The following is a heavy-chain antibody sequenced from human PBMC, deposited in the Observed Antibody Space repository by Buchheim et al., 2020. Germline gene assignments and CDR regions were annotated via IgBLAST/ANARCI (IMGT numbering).Heavy chain of an antibody. CDR3: ARDRAFGVYGSGSHGYYYYGMDV. CDR2: LYYSGST. Sequence: QVQLQESGPGLVKPSQTLSLTCTVSGGSISSGGYYWSWIRQHPGKGLEWIGYLYYSGSTYYNPSLKSRVTISVDTSKNQFSLKLSSVTAADTAVYYCARDRAFGVYGSGSHGYYYYGMDVWGQGTT. CDR1: GGSISSGGYY. V-gene: IGHV4-31*03. J-gene: IGHJ6*02. D-gene: IGHD3-10*01.